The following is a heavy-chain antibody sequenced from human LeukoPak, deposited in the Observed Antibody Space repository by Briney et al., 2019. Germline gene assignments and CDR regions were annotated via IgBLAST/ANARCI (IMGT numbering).Heavy chain of an antibody. CDR1: GLTFSSHW. CDR3: ARASGSYSWFFDY. Sequence: GGSLRLSCAASGLTFSSHWMQWVRQAPGEGLVWVSRINSDGSTTSYADSVKGRFTISRDNAKNTLYLQMNSLRAEDTAVYYCARASGSYSWFFDYWGQGILVTVSS. V-gene: IGHV3-74*01. CDR2: INSDGSTT. J-gene: IGHJ4*02. D-gene: IGHD1-26*01.